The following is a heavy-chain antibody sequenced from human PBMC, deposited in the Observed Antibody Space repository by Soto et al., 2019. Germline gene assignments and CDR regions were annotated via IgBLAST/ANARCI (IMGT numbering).Heavy chain of an antibody. CDR2: ISYDGSNK. V-gene: IGHV3-30-3*01. CDR3: AGDAGYSYGATASYYYYGMDV. J-gene: IGHJ6*02. D-gene: IGHD5-18*01. CDR1: GFTFSSYA. Sequence: GGSLRLSCAASGFTFSSYAMHWARQAPGKGLEWVAVISYDGSNKYYADSVKGRFTISRDNSKNTLYLQMNSLRAEDTTVYYCAGDAGYSYGATASYYYYGMDVWGQGTTVTVSS.